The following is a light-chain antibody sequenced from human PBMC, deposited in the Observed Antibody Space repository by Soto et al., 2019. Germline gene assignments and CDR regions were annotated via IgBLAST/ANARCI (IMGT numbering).Light chain of an antibody. CDR2: GAS. V-gene: IGKV3-15*01. Sequence: VMTQSPATLSVSPGERATLSCWASERVATNLAWYQQKPGQAPRLLISGASTRAAGISDRFRGSGSGTEFTVTISSLRSEDSAIYYCQQYFEWPPMTFGQGAKVDIK. CDR1: ERVATN. CDR3: QQYFEWPPMT. J-gene: IGKJ1*01.